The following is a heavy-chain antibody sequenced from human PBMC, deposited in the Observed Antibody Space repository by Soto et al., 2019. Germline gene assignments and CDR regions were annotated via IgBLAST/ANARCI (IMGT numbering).Heavy chain of an antibody. CDR2: IYHSGST. CDR1: GGSISSSNW. D-gene: IGHD3-10*01. Sequence: QVQLQESGPGLVKPSGTLSLTCAVSGGSISSSNWWSWVRQPPGKGLEWIGEIYHSGSTNYNPSLKSRITISVDKSKNQFSLKLSSVTAADTAVYYCARGRYYYGSGSYTHFDYWGQGTLVTVSS. V-gene: IGHV4-4*02. CDR3: ARGRYYYGSGSYTHFDY. J-gene: IGHJ4*02.